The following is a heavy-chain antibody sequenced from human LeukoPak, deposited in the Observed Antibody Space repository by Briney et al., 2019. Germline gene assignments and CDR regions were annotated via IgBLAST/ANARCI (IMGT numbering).Heavy chain of an antibody. Sequence: SETLSLTCTVSGGSISSYYWSWIRQPPGKGLEWIGYIYYSGSTNYNPSLKSRVTISVDTSKNQFSLKLSSVTAADTAVYYCARGLYSSSWYVGYWGQGTLVTVSS. CDR1: GGSISSYY. CDR3: ARGLYSSSWYVGY. J-gene: IGHJ4*02. V-gene: IGHV4-59*01. CDR2: IYYSGST. D-gene: IGHD6-13*01.